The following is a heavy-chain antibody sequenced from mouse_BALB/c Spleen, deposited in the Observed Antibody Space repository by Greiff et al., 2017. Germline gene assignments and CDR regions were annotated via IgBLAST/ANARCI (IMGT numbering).Heavy chain of an antibody. D-gene: IGHD1-1*01. J-gene: IGHJ2*01. Sequence: EVKLVESGGGLAKPGGSLKLSCVASGFTFSDYYMYWVRQTPEKRLEWVATISDGRSYTYYPDSVKGRFTISRDNAKINLYLQISSLKSEDTAMYYCARAYYGSSAFDYWGQGRTRTVS. CDR3: ARAYYGSSAFDY. CDR2: ISDGRSYT. V-gene: IGHV5-4*02. CDR1: GFTFSDYY.